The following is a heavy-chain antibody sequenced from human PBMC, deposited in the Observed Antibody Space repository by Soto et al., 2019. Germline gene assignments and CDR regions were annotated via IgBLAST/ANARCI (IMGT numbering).Heavy chain of an antibody. Sequence: ASVKVSCKASGYTXTSYDINWVRQATGQGLEWMGWMNPNSGNTGYAQKFQGRVTMTRNTSISTAYMELSSLRSEDTAVYCCARGDPVAGHSYLDAWGKGTTVTVSS. CDR2: MNPNSGNT. CDR1: GYTXTSYD. J-gene: IGHJ6*03. V-gene: IGHV1-8*01. D-gene: IGHD6-19*01. CDR3: ARGDPVAGHSYLDA.